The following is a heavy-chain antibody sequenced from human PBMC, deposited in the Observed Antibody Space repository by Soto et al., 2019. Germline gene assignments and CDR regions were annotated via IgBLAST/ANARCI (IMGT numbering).Heavy chain of an antibody. Sequence: VGSLRLSGVASGFTFRTLAMGWVRQAPGKGLEWVSVMSYSGDEIYYADSVKGRFTISRDNSENTLYLQMSSLRAEDTAVYYCAKDAARTSGWYYFDYWGQGTLVTVSS. V-gene: IGHV3-23*01. J-gene: IGHJ4*02. D-gene: IGHD6-19*01. CDR3: AKDAARTSGWYYFDY. CDR2: MSYSGDEI. CDR1: GFTFRTLA.